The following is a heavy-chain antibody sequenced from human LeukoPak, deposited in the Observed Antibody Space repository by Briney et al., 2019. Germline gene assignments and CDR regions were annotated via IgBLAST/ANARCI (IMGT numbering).Heavy chain of an antibody. CDR1: GGSISSYY. J-gene: IGHJ3*02. CDR2: IYYSGST. V-gene: IGHV4-59*01. CDR3: AREVLTTVTTGAFDI. D-gene: IGHD4-17*01. Sequence: NPSETLSLTCTVSGGSISSYYWSWIRQPPGKGLEWIGYIYYSGSTNYNPSLKSRVTISVDTSKNQFSLKLSSVTAADTAVYYCAREVLTTVTTGAFDIWGQGTMVTVSS.